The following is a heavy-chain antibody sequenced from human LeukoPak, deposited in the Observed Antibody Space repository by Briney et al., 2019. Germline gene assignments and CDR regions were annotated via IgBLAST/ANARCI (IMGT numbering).Heavy chain of an antibody. D-gene: IGHD1-26*01. Sequence: ASVKVSCKASGYTFTGYYMHWVRQAPGQGLEWMGWINPNSGVTNYGQKFQGRVTMTRDTSISTAYMELSSLRSEDTAVYYCATLYSGSYHFDYWGQGTLVTVSS. J-gene: IGHJ4*02. V-gene: IGHV1-2*02. CDR1: GYTFTGYY. CDR2: INPNSGVT. CDR3: ATLYSGSYHFDY.